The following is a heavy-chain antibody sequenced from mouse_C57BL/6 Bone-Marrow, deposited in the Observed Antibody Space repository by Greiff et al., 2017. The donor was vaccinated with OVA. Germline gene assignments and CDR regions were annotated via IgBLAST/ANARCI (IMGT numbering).Heavy chain of an antibody. CDR1: GYTFTSYW. V-gene: IGHV1-80*01. D-gene: IGHD2-1*01. Sequence: QVQLQQPGAELVMPGASVKLSCKASGYTFTSYWMHWVKQRPGKGLEWIGQIYPGDGDTNYNGKFKGKATLTADKSPSTAYMQLSSLTSEDSAVYFCARWGNYDYAMDYWGQGTSVTVSS. CDR2: IYPGDGDT. CDR3: ARWGNYDYAMDY. J-gene: IGHJ4*01.